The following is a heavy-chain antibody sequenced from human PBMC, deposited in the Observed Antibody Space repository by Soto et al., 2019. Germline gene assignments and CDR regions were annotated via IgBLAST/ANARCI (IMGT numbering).Heavy chain of an antibody. D-gene: IGHD1-26*01. J-gene: IGHJ4*02. V-gene: IGHV3-48*02. CDR1: GFTFSNSG. CDR2: ISSSSSTI. CDR3: ARDRGGAGATDY. Sequence: EVQLVESGGGLVQPGGSLRLSCAASGFTFSNSGMNWVRQAPGKGLEWVSYISSSSSTIRYADSVKGRFTISRDNAKNSLFLQMNSLRDEDTAVYYWARDRGGAGATDYWGQGTLVTVSS.